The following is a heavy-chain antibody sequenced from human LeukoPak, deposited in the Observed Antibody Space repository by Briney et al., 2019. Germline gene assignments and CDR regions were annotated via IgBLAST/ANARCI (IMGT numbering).Heavy chain of an antibody. Sequence: PSETLSLTCTVSGGSISRGAYYWRWIRQHPGKGLEWIGYIFYSGNTYYNPSLKSRVTISVDTSKNQFSLTLSSVTAADTAVYYCARARDCSGGTCYQFNWFDPWGQGTLVTVSS. V-gene: IGHV4-31*03. CDR3: ARARDCSGGTCYQFNWFDP. CDR1: GGSISRGAYY. CDR2: IFYSGNT. J-gene: IGHJ5*02. D-gene: IGHD2-15*01.